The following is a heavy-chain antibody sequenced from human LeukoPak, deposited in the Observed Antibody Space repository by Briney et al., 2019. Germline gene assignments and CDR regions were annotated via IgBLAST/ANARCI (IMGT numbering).Heavy chain of an antibody. D-gene: IGHD4-17*01. CDR2: INHSGST. V-gene: IGHV4-34*01. J-gene: IGHJ4*02. CDR3: ARGNYGDYDTLFDY. Sequence: SETLSLTCAVYGGSFSGYYWSWIRQPPGKGLEWIGEINHSGSTNYNPSLKSRVTISVDRSKNQFSLKLSSVTAADTAVYYCARGNYGDYDTLFDYWGQGTLVTVSS. CDR1: GGSFSGYY.